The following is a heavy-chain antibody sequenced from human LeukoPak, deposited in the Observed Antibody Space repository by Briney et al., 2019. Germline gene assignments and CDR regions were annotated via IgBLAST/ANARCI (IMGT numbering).Heavy chain of an antibody. CDR3: ARDRGSKRAAYCGGDCYIGYFDL. D-gene: IGHD2-21*02. CDR2: INPSGGST. V-gene: IGHV1-46*01. J-gene: IGHJ2*01. CDR1: GYTFTSYY. Sequence: GASVKVSCKASGYTFTSYYMHWVRQAPGQGLEWMGIINPSGGSTSYAQKFQGRVTMTRDTSTSTVYMELSSLRSEDTAVYYCARDRGSKRAAYCGGDCYIGYFDLWGRGTLVTVSS.